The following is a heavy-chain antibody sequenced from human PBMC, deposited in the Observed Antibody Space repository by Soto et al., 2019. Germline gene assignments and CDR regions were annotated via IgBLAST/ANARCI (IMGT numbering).Heavy chain of an antibody. CDR2: IYYSGST. V-gene: IGHV4-59*01. D-gene: IGHD1-26*01. CDR3: ASGRRELLVGFDP. CDR1: GGSISSYY. Sequence: SETLSLTCTVSGGSISSYYWSWIRHPPGKGLEWIGYIYYSGSTNYNPSLKSRVTISVDTSKNQFSLKLSSVTAADTAVYYCASGRRELLVGFDPWGQGTLVTVSS. J-gene: IGHJ5*02.